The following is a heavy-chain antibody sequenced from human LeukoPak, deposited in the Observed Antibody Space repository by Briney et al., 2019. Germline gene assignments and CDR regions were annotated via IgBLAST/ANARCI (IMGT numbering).Heavy chain of an antibody. CDR1: GFTFSSYG. J-gene: IGHJ4*02. V-gene: IGHV3-23*01. CDR2: ISGSGGST. D-gene: IGHD5-12*01. CDR3: AKEDFYSGYDYGGGAAFDY. Sequence: GGSLRLSCAASGFTFSSYGMSWVRQAPGKGLEWVSAISGSGGSTYYADSVKGRFTISRDNSKNTLHLEMNSLRAEDTAVYYCAKEDFYSGYDYGGGAAFDYWGQGTLVTVSS.